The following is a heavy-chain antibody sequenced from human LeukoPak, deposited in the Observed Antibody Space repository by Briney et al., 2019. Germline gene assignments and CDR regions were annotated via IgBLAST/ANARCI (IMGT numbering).Heavy chain of an antibody. CDR3: ARRIAARRQSRYYFDY. Sequence: SETLSLTCTVSGGSISSSSYYWGWIRQPPGKGLEWIGSIYYSGSTYYNPSLKSRVTISVDTSKNQFSLKLSSVTAADTAVYYCARRIAARRQSRYYFDYWGQGTLVTVSS. J-gene: IGHJ4*02. CDR2: IYYSGST. D-gene: IGHD6-13*01. V-gene: IGHV4-39*07. CDR1: GGSISSSSYY.